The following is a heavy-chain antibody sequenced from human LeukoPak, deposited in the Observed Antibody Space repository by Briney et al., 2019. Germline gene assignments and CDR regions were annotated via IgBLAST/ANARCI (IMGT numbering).Heavy chain of an antibody. J-gene: IGHJ4*02. CDR3: ARDRYYYDSSSYRFDY. Sequence: PSETLSLTCSVSGGSISSYYWSWIRQPAGKGLEWIGRIYTSGSTNYNPSLKRRGSMSVDTSKKQFSLKLSSVTAADTAVYYCARDRYYYDSSSYRFDYWGQGTLVTVSS. D-gene: IGHD3-22*01. CDR2: IYTSGST. CDR1: GGSISSYY. V-gene: IGHV4-4*07.